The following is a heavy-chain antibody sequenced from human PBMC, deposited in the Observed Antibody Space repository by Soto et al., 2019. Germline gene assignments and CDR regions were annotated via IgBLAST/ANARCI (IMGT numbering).Heavy chain of an antibody. CDR2: IIPILDLA. V-gene: IGHV1-69*02. CDR1: GGTVSSYS. Sequence: QVQLVQSGSEVKKPGSSVKVSCKASGGTVSSYSFSWVLQSPGQGLEWMGRIIPILDLATHAPKFQGRVTITADTSTSTAYVALNTLRSEDTAVYYCATPRNVGVSGDYALEDWGQGTRVTVSS. CDR3: ATPRNVGVSGDYALED. J-gene: IGHJ4*02. D-gene: IGHD4-17*01.